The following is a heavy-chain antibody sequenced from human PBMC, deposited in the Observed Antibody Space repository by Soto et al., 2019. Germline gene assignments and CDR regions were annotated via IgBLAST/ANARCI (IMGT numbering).Heavy chain of an antibody. Sequence: EVQLVESGGGVVRPGGSLRLSCAASGFTFEDYGMNWVRQAPGKGLEWVSGINWNGGSTGYADSVKGRFTISRDNAKNSLYLQTSSLRAEDTALYYCARDKVITFGGIIVGDAFDLWGQGTMVTVSS. CDR2: INWNGGST. V-gene: IGHV3-20*04. CDR1: GFTFEDYG. CDR3: ARDKVITFGGIIVGDAFDL. J-gene: IGHJ3*01. D-gene: IGHD3-16*02.